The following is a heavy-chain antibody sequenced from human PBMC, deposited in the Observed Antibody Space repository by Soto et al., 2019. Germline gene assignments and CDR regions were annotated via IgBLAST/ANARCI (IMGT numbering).Heavy chain of an antibody. J-gene: IGHJ5*02. D-gene: IGHD2-2*01. CDR1: GFTFSDYS. V-gene: IGHV3-21*01. CDR3: AGDSRIVARPAMGSVGFDP. Sequence: EVQLVESGGGLVKPGASLRLSCATSGFTFSDYSMNWVRQAPGKDLEWISSISTGGNYVYYADSVKGRFTISRDNAKSXQLXQMDSLRAEETAVYYCAGDSRIVARPAMGSVGFDPWGQGTLVTVSS. CDR2: ISTGGNYV.